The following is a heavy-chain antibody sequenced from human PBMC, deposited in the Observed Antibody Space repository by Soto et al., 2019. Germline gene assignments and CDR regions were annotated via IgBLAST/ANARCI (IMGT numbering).Heavy chain of an antibody. CDR1: GGSISSDDYY. V-gene: IGHV4-31*03. Sequence: QVQLQESGPGLVKPSQTLSLTCIVSGGSISSDDYYWSWMRQHPGKGLEGIGYISYSGSSYYNPSLKSRFTISVDTSQNQVSLKLSSVTAADTAVYYCAGSSGYEMDYWGQGTLVTVSS. D-gene: IGHD5-12*01. J-gene: IGHJ4*02. CDR2: ISYSGSS. CDR3: AGSSGYEMDY.